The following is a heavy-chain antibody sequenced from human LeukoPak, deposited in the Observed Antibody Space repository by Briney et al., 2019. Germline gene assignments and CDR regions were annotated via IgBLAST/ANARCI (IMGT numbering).Heavy chain of an antibody. V-gene: IGHV4-34*01. J-gene: IGHJ6*02. CDR3: ARSTYCSGGSCYSRRYYYYYGMDV. CDR1: GGSFSGYY. D-gene: IGHD2-15*01. CDR2: INHSGST. Sequence: SETLSLTCAVYGGSFSGYYWSWIRQPPGKGLEWIGEINHSGSTNYNPSLKGRVTISVDTSKNQFSLKLSSVTAADTAVYYCARSTYCSGGSCYSRRYYYYYGMDVWGQGTTVTVSS.